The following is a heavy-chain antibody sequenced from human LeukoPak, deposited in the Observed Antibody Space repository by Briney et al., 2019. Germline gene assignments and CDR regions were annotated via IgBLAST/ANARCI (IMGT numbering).Heavy chain of an antibody. CDR2: ITSSSSYV. V-gene: IGHV3-21*01. Sequence: GVSLRLSCEASGFRFSTYNMNWVRQAPGNRLEWISSITSSSSYVFYADSVKGRFTISRDNAKNSLYLQMNSLRAEDTAIYYCARGYSSGWYVAFDYWGQGTLVTVSS. D-gene: IGHD6-19*01. CDR3: ARGYSSGWYVAFDY. CDR1: GFRFSTYN. J-gene: IGHJ4*02.